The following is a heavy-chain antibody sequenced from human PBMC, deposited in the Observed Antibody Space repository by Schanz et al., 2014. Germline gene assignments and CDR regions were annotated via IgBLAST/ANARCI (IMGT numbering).Heavy chain of an antibody. D-gene: IGHD6-13*01. CDR3: ARGADSTSADVTRGRRRYYFDY. CDR1: SGSFSGYY. J-gene: IGHJ4*02. CDR2: INHSGST. V-gene: IGHV4-34*01. Sequence: QVQLQQWGAGLLKPSETLSLSCAVYSGSFSGYYWSWIRQPPGKGLEWIGEINHSGSTNYNPSLKSRVTISVDRSKNKLSQKLSSVAAADTAVYYCARGADSTSADVTRGRRRYYFDYWGQGILVTVSS.